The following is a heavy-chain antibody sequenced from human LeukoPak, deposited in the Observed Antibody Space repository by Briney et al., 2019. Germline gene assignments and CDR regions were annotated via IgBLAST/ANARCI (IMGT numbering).Heavy chain of an antibody. CDR1: GFTFDDYA. CDR3: AKVAQSGPLSWFLDAFDI. Sequence: PGRSLRLSCAASGFTFDDYAMHWVRQAPGKGLEGVSGISWNSGSIGYADSVKGRFTISRDNAKNSLYLQMNSLRAEDTALYYCAKVAQSGPLSWFLDAFDIWGQGTMVTVSS. D-gene: IGHD3-10*01. V-gene: IGHV3-9*01. J-gene: IGHJ3*02. CDR2: ISWNSGSI.